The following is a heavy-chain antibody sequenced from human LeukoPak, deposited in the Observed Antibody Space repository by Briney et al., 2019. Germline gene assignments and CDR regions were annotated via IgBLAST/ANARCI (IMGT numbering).Heavy chain of an antibody. V-gene: IGHV3-30*03. J-gene: IGHJ4*02. CDR3: ARGGDQQWLVLINFDY. CDR1: GFTFSSYG. D-gene: IGHD6-19*01. CDR2: ISYDGSNK. Sequence: PGGSLRLSCAASGFTFSSYGMHWVRQAPGKGLEWVAVISYDGSNKYYADSVKGRFTISRDNSKNTLYLQMNSLRAEDTAVYYCARGGDQQWLVLINFDYWGQGTLVTVSS.